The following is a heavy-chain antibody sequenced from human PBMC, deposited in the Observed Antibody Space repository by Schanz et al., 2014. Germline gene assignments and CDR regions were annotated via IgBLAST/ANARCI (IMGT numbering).Heavy chain of an antibody. CDR3: AKGRFGELSAFDI. V-gene: IGHV3-7*03. Sequence: EVQLVQSGGGLVQPGGSLRLSCAASGFTFSSHWMHWVRQDPGKGLVWVANIKEDGSVKDYVDSVKGRFTISRDNAKNTLYLQMNSLRAEDTAVYYCAKGRFGELSAFDIWGQGTMVTVSS. CDR2: IKEDGSVK. CDR1: GFTFSSHW. D-gene: IGHD3-10*01. J-gene: IGHJ3*02.